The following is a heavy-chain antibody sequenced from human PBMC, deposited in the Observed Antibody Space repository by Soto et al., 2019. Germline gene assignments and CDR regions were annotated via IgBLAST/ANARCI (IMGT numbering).Heavy chain of an antibody. J-gene: IGHJ6*02. V-gene: IGHV3-23*01. CDR2: ISGTGSRT. Sequence: GGALRPSCAATGFTFNTNAISGVRQARGTGLEWVSSISGTGSRTYYADSVKGRFTIARDNSKNAVSLQMNNLRAEDTGLYYCTKDTGYLSMDAWGQGTTVTVSS. CDR3: TKDTGYLSMDA. CDR1: GFTFNTNA. D-gene: IGHD6-25*01.